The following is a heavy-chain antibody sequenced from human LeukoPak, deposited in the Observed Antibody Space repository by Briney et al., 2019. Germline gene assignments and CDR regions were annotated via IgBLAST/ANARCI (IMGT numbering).Heavy chain of an antibody. J-gene: IGHJ6*04. Sequence: SETLSLTCAVYGGSFSGYYWSWIRQPPGKGLEWIGEINHSGSTNYNPSLKSRVTISVDTSKSQFSLKLSSVTAADTAVYYCARGRLRMDVWGKGTTVTVSS. CDR1: GGSFSGYY. CDR2: INHSGST. CDR3: ARGRLRMDV. D-gene: IGHD3-10*01. V-gene: IGHV4-34*01.